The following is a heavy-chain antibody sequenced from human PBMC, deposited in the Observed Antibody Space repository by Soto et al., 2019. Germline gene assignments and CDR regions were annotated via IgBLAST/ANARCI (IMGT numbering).Heavy chain of an antibody. CDR2: VHYDGTKK. CDR3: ARETSYDFWSGPQTMDV. CDR1: GFTFSSYV. Sequence: QVQLVESGGGVVQPGTSLRLSCAPSGFTFSSYVMHWVRQAPGKGLEWVAVVHYDGTKKYYADSVRGRFTISRDNSENILYLQMKSLRPDDTAVYFCARETSYDFWSGPQTMDVWGQGTTVTVSS. V-gene: IGHV3-33*01. J-gene: IGHJ6*02. D-gene: IGHD3-3*01.